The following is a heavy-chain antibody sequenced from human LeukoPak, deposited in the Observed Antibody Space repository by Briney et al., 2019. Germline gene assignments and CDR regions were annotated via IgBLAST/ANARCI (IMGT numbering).Heavy chain of an antibody. CDR3: AREDNYYDSSGYYHGYFQH. V-gene: IGHV4-4*07. Sequence: SETLSLTCTVSGGSISSYYWSWIRQPAGKGLEWIGRIYTSGSTNYNPSLKSRVTMSVDTSKNQFSLKLSSVTAADTVVYYCAREDNYYDSSGYYHGYFQHWGQGTLVTVSS. J-gene: IGHJ1*01. CDR1: GGSISSYY. D-gene: IGHD3-22*01. CDR2: IYTSGST.